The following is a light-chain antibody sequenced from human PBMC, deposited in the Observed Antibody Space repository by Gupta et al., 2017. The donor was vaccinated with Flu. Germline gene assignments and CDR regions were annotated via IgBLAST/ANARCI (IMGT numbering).Light chain of an antibody. V-gene: IGLV1-44*01. J-gene: IGLJ1*01. CDR1: SSTIGSNT. CDR2: RNN. CDR3: EAWEDSRNGLYV. Sequence: QSVLTQPPSASGTPGQRVTISCSGSSSTIGSNTVNWYQQLPGTAPKLLLSRNNKRPSGGPARVSGSKSGTSAALAISGLPAEEEADYYCEAWEDSRNGLYVFGTGTKVTVL.